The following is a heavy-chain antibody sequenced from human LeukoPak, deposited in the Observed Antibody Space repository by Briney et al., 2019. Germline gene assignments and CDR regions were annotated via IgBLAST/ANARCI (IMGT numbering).Heavy chain of an antibody. CDR3: ARRPLLGDYPIDY. CDR2: IYYSGST. CDR1: GGSISSSSYY. V-gene: IGHV4-39*01. Sequence: SETLSLTCTVSGGSISSSSYYWGWIREPPGKGLEWIGSIYYSGSTYYNPSLKSRVTISVDTSKNQFSLKLSSVTAADTAVYYCARRPLLGDYPIDYWGQGTLVTVSS. D-gene: IGHD4-17*01. J-gene: IGHJ4*02.